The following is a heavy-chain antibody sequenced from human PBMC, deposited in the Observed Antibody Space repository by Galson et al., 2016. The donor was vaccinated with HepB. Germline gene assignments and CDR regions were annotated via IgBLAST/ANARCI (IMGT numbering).Heavy chain of an antibody. CDR1: GFTFGDFG. J-gene: IGHJ3*02. CDR3: ARDRYYDILTDYFEGAFDI. D-gene: IGHD3-9*01. V-gene: IGHV3-49*03. Sequence: SLRLSCAASGFTFGDFGMSWFRQAPGKGLEWVDFIRSKAYGGTTEYAASVKGRFIISRDDSKSIAYLQMNSLKTEDTAVYFCARDRYYDILTDYFEGAFDIWGQGTTVTVSS. CDR2: IRSKAYGGTT.